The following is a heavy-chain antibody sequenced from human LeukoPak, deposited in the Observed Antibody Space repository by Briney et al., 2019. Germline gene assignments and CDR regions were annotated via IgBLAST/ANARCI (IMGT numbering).Heavy chain of an antibody. CDR1: GFTFSDYY. J-gene: IGHJ4*02. CDR2: ISTSSKYI. V-gene: IGHV3-11*03. CDR3: AAGAAAGTGDY. Sequence: GGSLRLSCAVSGFTFSDYYMTWIRQAPGKGREWVSYISTSSKYINYADSVKGRFTISRDNAKNSLYLQMNSLRAEDTAVYYCAAGAAAGTGDYWGQGTLVTVSS. D-gene: IGHD6-13*01.